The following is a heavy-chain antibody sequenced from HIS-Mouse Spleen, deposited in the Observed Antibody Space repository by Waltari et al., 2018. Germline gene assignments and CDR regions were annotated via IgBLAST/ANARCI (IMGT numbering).Heavy chain of an antibody. CDR2: MNPNSGNT. D-gene: IGHD6-19*01. V-gene: IGHV1-8*01. J-gene: IGHJ6*02. Sequence: QVQLVQSGAEVKKPGPSVKVSCKASGYTFTSYDITWVRPATGQGPEWMGWMNPNSGNTGYAQKFQGRVTMTRNTSISTAYMELSSLRSEDTAVYYCARGYSSGWYYYYYGMDVWGQGTTVTVSS. CDR1: GYTFTSYD. CDR3: ARGYSSGWYYYYYGMDV.